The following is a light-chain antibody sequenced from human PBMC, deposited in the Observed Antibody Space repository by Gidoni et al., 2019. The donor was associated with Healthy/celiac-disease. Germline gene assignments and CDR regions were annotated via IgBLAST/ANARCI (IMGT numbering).Light chain of an antibody. CDR3: QQYGSSPSGT. CDR2: GAS. V-gene: IGKV3-20*01. CDR1: QSVSSSY. J-gene: IGKJ1*01. Sequence: ELVLTQSPGTLSLSPGERGTLSCRASQSVSSSYLAWYQQKPGQAPRLLIYGASSRATGIPDRFSGSGSGTDFTLTISRLEPEDFAVYYCQQYGSSPSGTFXXXTKVEIK.